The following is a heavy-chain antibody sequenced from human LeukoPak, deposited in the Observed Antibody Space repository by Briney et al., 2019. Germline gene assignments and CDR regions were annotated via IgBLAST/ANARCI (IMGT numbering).Heavy chain of an antibody. V-gene: IGHV3-48*01. D-gene: IGHD1-26*01. CDR1: GFTFSTYS. CDR3: ARAGIVGADY. CDR2: ISSSSSTI. Sequence: GGSLRLSCAASGFTFSTYSMNWVRQAPGKGLEWVSYISSSSSTIYYADSVKGRFTISRDNAKNSLYLQMNSLRAEDTAVYYCARAGIVGADYWGQGTLVTVSS. J-gene: IGHJ4*02.